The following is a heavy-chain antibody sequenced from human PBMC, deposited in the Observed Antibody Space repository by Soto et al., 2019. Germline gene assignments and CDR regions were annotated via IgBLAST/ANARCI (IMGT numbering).Heavy chain of an antibody. D-gene: IGHD3-16*01. CDR3: AKGELCDY. CDR1: GFTFSSYG. CDR2: ISDDGSNK. J-gene: IGHJ4*02. V-gene: IGHV3-30*18. Sequence: QVQLLESGGGVVQPGRSLRLSCAASGFTFSSYGMHWVRQAPGKGLEWVAVISDDGSNKYYADSVKGRFTISRDNSKNTLYLQMNSLRAEDTAVYYCAKGELCDYWGQGTLVTVSS.